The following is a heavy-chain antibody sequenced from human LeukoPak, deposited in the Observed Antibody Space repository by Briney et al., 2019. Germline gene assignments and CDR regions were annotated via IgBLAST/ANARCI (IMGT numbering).Heavy chain of an antibody. Sequence: ASVKVSCKASGYTFTGYYMHWVRQAPGQGLEWMGWISLKSGDTKYAQNFQGRVTMTRDTSISTACMELSRLRSDDTAVYYCARGEGDNSGYRYFHHWGQGTLVTVSS. D-gene: IGHD3-22*01. J-gene: IGHJ1*01. CDR2: ISLKSGDT. CDR1: GYTFTGYY. V-gene: IGHV1-2*02. CDR3: ARGEGDNSGYRYFHH.